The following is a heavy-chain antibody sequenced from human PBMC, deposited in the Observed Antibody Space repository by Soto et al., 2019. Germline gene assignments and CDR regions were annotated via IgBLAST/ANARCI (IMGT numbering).Heavy chain of an antibody. D-gene: IGHD3-22*01. CDR1: GGSISTSNW. J-gene: IGHJ4*02. CDR3: ARANYFDSSGPFDY. V-gene: IGHV4-4*02. Sequence: SSETLSLTCAVSGGSISTSNWWSWVRQHPGKGLEWIGYIYHSGSAYYNPSLESRVTLSVDTSRKQFSLKVSSVTAADTAVYYCARANYFDSSGPFDYWGPGTLVTVSS. CDR2: IYHSGSA.